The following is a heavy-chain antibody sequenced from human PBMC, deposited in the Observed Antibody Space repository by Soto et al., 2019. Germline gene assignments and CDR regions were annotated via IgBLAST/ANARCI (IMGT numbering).Heavy chain of an antibody. J-gene: IGHJ4*02. D-gene: IGHD6-19*01. CDR2: IHHSAAT. Sequence: QVQLEESGPGLVRPSGTLSLTCAVSGASVTSGNWWTWVRHPPGKGLEWIGEIHHSAATSYNPSLKSRATMSVDISENLFTLNLRSVTAADTAVYHCARVSYGSSGWSIDYWGQGTLVAVSS. CDR3: ARVSYGSSGWSIDY. V-gene: IGHV4-4*02. CDR1: GASVTSGNW.